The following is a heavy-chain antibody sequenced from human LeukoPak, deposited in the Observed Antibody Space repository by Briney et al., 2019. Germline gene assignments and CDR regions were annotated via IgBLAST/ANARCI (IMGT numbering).Heavy chain of an antibody. D-gene: IGHD3-16*02. V-gene: IGHV3-30*02. CDR3: AKGLQGRLGELSVDY. J-gene: IGHJ4*02. CDR2: IRYDGSNK. CDR1: GFTFSSYG. Sequence: GGSLRLSCAASGFTFSSYGMHWVRQAPGKGLGWVAFIRYDGSNKYYADSVKGRFTISRDNSKNTLYLQMNSLRAEDTAVYYCAKGLQGRLGELSVDYWGQGTLVTVSS.